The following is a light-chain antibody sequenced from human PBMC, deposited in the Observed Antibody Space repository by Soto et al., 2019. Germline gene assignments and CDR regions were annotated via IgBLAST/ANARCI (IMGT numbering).Light chain of an antibody. CDR3: QQRNSYPRT. CDR1: QGINIF. V-gene: IGKV1-9*01. Sequence: DIQLTQSPSFLSASVGDRVTITCRASQGINIFLAWFQQKPGKAPNLLISAASTLQSGVPSRFSGSGSETDFTLTITSLQPEDSATYYCQQRNSYPRTFGQGTKMEIK. CDR2: AAS. J-gene: IGKJ2*01.